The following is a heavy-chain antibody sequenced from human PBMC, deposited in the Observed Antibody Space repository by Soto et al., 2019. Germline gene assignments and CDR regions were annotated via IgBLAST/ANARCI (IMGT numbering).Heavy chain of an antibody. CDR1: GYTFTSYG. Sequence: ASVKVSCKASGYTFTSYGISWVRQAPGQGLEWMGWISAYNGNTNYAQKLQGRVTMTTDTSTSTAYMELRSLRSDDTAVYYCARVVTMVRGVNYYYYGMDVWGQGTTVTVSS. J-gene: IGHJ6*02. CDR3: ARVVTMVRGVNYYYYGMDV. CDR2: ISAYNGNT. D-gene: IGHD3-10*01. V-gene: IGHV1-18*01.